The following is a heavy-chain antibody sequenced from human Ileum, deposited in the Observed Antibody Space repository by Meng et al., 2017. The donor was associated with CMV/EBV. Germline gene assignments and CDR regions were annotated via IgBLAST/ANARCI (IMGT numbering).Heavy chain of an antibody. D-gene: IGHD3-22*01. V-gene: IGHV3-30*04. CDR1: GFTFSSYE. CDR2: ISYDGSNK. Sequence: GGPLRLSCAASGFTFSSYEMNWVRQAPGKGLEWVAVISYDGSNKYYADSVKGRFTISRDNSKNTLYLQMNSLRAEDTAVYYCANQADSRWNYYFDYWGQGTLVTVSS. CDR3: ANQADSRWNYYFDY. J-gene: IGHJ4*02.